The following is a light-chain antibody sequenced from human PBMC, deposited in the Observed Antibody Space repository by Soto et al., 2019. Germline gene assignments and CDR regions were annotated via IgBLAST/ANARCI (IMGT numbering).Light chain of an antibody. CDR2: GVT. J-gene: IGLJ2*01. CDR3: ASYGGRDDMI. CDR1: RSDVGGYDR. Sequence: QSALTQPPSASGSPGQSVTISCTGTRSDVGGYDRVSWFQQHPGKAPKLIIYGVTDRLSGVPDRFSGSKSGNTASLTVSGLQAEDEADYYCASYGGRDDMIFGGGTKLTVL. V-gene: IGLV2-8*01.